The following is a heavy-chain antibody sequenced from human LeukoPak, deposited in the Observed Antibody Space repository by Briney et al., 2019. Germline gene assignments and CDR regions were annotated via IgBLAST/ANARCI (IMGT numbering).Heavy chain of an antibody. CDR3: ARGYYGAGSPQYFQH. V-gene: IGHV3-48*04. Sequence: GGSPRVSCAASGFTFITYTMSWVRQDPGKGLKWISYISSSRSPIYYADAVKGRFTISRDNAKTSLYLQMNSLRVEDTAIYYCARGYYGAGSPQYFQHWGQGSLVTVSS. CDR1: GFTFITYT. D-gene: IGHD3-10*01. CDR2: ISSSRSPI. J-gene: IGHJ1*01.